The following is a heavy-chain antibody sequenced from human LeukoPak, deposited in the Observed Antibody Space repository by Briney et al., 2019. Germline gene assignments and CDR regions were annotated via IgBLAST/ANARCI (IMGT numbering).Heavy chain of an antibody. V-gene: IGHV1-18*01. J-gene: IGHJ1*01. D-gene: IGHD1-14*01. CDR2: ISPYNGNT. CDR3: ARARRVQVIPVAESAEYFGH. CDR1: GCPFTSFG. Sequence: ASVKVSCKTSGCPFTSFGVSWVRQAPGQGLEWMGWISPYNGNTNFAQRFQGRLTLTTDTSTSTVYMELRSLRSDDTAVYFCARARRVQVIPVAESAEYFGHWGQGTLVTVSS.